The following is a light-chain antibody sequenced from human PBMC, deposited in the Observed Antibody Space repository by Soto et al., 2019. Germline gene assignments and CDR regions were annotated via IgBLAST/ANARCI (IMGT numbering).Light chain of an antibody. J-gene: IGKJ1*01. CDR3: QQAYNTLWT. CDR1: QSISSR. Sequence: DIQMTQSPSSLSASVGDRVTIPCRASQSISSRLNWYQQKPGKAPKLLIYGAFRLQSGVPARFSGSGSGTDFTLTISSLQPEDFATYYCQQAYNTLWTFGQGTKVDIK. CDR2: GAF. V-gene: IGKV1-39*01.